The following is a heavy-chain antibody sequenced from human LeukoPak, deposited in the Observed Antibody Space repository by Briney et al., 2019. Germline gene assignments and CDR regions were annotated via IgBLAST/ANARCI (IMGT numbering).Heavy chain of an antibody. CDR2: IYYSGST. CDR3: ARDRPGDSSLDY. CDR1: GGSISSYY. V-gene: IGHV4-59*01. Sequence: SETLSLTCTVSGGSISSYYWSWIRQPPGKGLEWIGYIYYSGSTNYNPSLKSRVTISVDTSKNQFSLKLASVTAADTAVYYCARDRPGDSSLDYWGQGTLVTVSS. J-gene: IGHJ4*02. D-gene: IGHD6-13*01.